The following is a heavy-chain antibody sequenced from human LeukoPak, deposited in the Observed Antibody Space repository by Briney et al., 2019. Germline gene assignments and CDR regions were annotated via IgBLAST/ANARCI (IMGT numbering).Heavy chain of an antibody. V-gene: IGHV3-30*02. D-gene: IGHD1-26*01. CDR1: GFTFSSYG. CDR2: IRFDGGNT. Sequence: GGSLRLSCAASGFTFSSYGMNWVRQAPGKGLEWVTFIRFDGGNTYYADSVKGRFTISRDNSKNTLYLQMNSLRAEDTAVYYCARGRSGTYTDAFDIWGQGTMVTVSS. J-gene: IGHJ3*02. CDR3: ARGRSGTYTDAFDI.